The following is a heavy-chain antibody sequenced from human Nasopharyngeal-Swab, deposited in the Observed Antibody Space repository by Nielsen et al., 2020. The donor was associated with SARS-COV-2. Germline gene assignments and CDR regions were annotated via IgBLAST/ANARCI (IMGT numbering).Heavy chain of an antibody. CDR3: AKDFSVAWIQLWLHTDKVGMDV. J-gene: IGHJ6*02. CDR2: ISGSGGST. CDR1: GFTFSSYA. D-gene: IGHD5-18*01. Sequence: GESLKISCAASGFTFSSYAMSWVRQAPGKGLEWVSAISGSGGSTYYADSVKGRFTISRDNSKNTLYLQMNSLRAEDTAVYYCAKDFSVAWIQLWLHTDKVGMDVWGQGTTVTVSS. V-gene: IGHV3-23*01.